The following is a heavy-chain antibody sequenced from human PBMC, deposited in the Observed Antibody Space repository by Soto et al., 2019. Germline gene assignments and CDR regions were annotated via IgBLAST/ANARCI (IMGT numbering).Heavy chain of an antibody. D-gene: IGHD3-3*02. CDR3: ARAIPFLHRDAFDI. J-gene: IGHJ3*02. V-gene: IGHV4-59*01. Sequence: QVQLQESGPGLVKPSETLSLTCTVSGGSISSYYWSWIRQPPGKGLEWIGYIYYSGSTNYNPSLKSRVTISVDTSKNQFSLKLSSVTAADTAVYYCARAIPFLHRDAFDIWGQGTMVTVSS. CDR1: GGSISSYY. CDR2: IYYSGST.